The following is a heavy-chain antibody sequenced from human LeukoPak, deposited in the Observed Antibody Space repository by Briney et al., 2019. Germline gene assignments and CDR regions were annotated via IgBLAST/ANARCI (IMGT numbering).Heavy chain of an antibody. CDR3: VKDDSYYYDSSGRDS. CDR2: ITSNGDTT. J-gene: IGHJ4*02. V-gene: IGHV3-64D*09. Sequence: GGSLRLSCSASGFTFSSYIMHWARQAPGKGLEYVSAITSNGDTTYYADSVRGRVTISRDNSKNTLYLQMSSLRAEDTAVYYCVKDDSYYYDSSGRDSWGQGTLVTVSS. CDR1: GFTFSSYI. D-gene: IGHD3-22*01.